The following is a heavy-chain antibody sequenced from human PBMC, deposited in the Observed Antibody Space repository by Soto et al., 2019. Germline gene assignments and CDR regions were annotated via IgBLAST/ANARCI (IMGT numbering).Heavy chain of an antibody. CDR1: GYTFTSYG. Sequence: ASVKVSCKASGYTFTSYGISWVRQAPGQGLEWMGWISAYNGNTNYAQKFQGRLTITRDTSASTAYLELSSLISEDTAVIYCARVTAMVAGPFDYWGQGTQVTVSS. J-gene: IGHJ4*02. D-gene: IGHD5-18*01. CDR2: ISAYNGNT. CDR3: ARVTAMVAGPFDY. V-gene: IGHV1-18*04.